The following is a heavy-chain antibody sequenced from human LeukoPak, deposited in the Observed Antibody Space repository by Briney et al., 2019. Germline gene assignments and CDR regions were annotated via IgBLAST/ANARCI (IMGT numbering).Heavy chain of an antibody. D-gene: IGHD3-10*01. CDR1: GGSISSYY. J-gene: IGHJ4*02. CDR2: IYYSGST. V-gene: IGHV4-59*08. Sequence: SETLSLTCTVSGGSISSYYWSWIRQPPGKGLEWIGYIYYSGSTNYNPSLKSRVTMSVDTSKNQFSLKLSSVTAADTAVYYCATHPLYGSGSLDYWGQGTLVTVSS. CDR3: ATHPLYGSGSLDY.